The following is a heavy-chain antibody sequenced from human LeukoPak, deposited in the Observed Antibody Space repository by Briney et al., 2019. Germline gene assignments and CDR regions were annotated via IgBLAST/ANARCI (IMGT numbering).Heavy chain of an antibody. CDR3: AKDQGWLRWDPTLYYFDY. J-gene: IGHJ4*02. CDR1: GFTFSSYG. V-gene: IGHV3-30*18. Sequence: PGRSLRLSCAASGFTFSSYGMHWVRQAPGKGLEWVAVISYDGSNKYYADSVKGRFTISRDNSKNTLYLQMNSLRAEDTAVYYCAKDQGWLRWDPTLYYFDYWGQGTLVTVSS. CDR2: ISYDGSNK. D-gene: IGHD5-12*01.